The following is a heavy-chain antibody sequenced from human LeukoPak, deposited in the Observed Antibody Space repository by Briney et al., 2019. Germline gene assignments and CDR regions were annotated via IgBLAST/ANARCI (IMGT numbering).Heavy chain of an antibody. V-gene: IGHV4-59*10. CDR2: IYGSGTT. CDR1: GASLSNNY. CDR3: SKGAPVDY. Sequence: SETLSLTCAESGASLSNNYWNWIRPSAGKGLEWIGRIYGSGTTQYNPSLTSRVTITLDRSKNHVSLKLISLTAADAAVYYCSKGAPVDYWGQGTLVTVSS. D-gene: IGHD4/OR15-4a*01. J-gene: IGHJ4*02.